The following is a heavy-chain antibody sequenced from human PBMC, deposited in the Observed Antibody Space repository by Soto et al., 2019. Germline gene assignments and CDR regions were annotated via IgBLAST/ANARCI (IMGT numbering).Heavy chain of an antibody. CDR2: IFSDNER. V-gene: IGHV2-26*01. Sequence: QVTLKESGPALVKRTEPLTLTCSVAGFSHTTGKMGVSWIRQPPGEALEWLAHIFSDNERSYSTSLQGRLTISKDTSGSQVVLSMTNVDPVDTATYYCARMNVDSYQFYYAMDVWGQGTTVTVSS. D-gene: IGHD4-17*01. CDR1: GFSHTTGKMG. CDR3: ARMNVDSYQFYYAMDV. J-gene: IGHJ6*02.